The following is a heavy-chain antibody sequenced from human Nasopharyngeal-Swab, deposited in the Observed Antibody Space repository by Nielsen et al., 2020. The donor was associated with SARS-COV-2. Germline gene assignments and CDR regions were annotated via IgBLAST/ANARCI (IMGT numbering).Heavy chain of an antibody. CDR3: ARDPIPAGGSDGFDI. D-gene: IGHD1-26*01. CDR2: IKQDGSEK. V-gene: IGHV3-7*01. CDR1: GFPFNISW. J-gene: IGHJ3*02. Sequence: GESLKISCAASGFPFNISWMSWVRQAPGKGPEWVANIKQDGSEKYYVNSVKGRFTISRDNAKNSLYLQMNSLRAEDTAVYYCARDPIPAGGSDGFDIWGQGTMVTVSS.